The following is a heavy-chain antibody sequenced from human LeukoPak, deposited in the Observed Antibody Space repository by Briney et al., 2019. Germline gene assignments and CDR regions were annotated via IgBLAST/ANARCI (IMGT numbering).Heavy chain of an antibody. CDR3: VKTFRYCSGGSCQDY. V-gene: IGHV3-64D*06. J-gene: IGHJ4*02. CDR2: IGSNGGSI. CDR1: GFTFSRYA. Sequence: QPGGSLRLSCSASGFTFSRYAMHWVRQAPGKGLEYVSVIGSNGGSIYYADSVKGRFTISRDNSKNTLYLQMSSLRAEDTAVYYCVKTFRYCSGGSCQDYWGQGTLVTVSS. D-gene: IGHD2-15*01.